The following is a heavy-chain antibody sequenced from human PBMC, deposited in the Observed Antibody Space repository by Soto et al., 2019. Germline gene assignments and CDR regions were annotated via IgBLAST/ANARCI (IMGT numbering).Heavy chain of an antibody. CDR1: GFIFSNYY. D-gene: IGHD6-19*01. J-gene: IGHJ4*02. Sequence: QVRLVESGGDLVKPGGSLRISCTASGFIFSNYYMSWIRQAPGNGLEWVSSISSRDLSIYYSDSVKGRFTIFRDNAKNSLFLHMSDLRPADTAVYYCARVSATGWHVNGRDYFDHWGLGTLVTVSS. V-gene: IGHV3-11*01. CDR3: ARVSATGWHVNGRDYFDH. CDR2: ISSRDLSI.